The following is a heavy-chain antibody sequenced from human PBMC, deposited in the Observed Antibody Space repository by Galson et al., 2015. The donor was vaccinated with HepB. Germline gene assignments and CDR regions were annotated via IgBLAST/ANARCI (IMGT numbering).Heavy chain of an antibody. J-gene: IGHJ3*02. Sequence: SLRLSCAASEFTFGSYSMNWVRQAPGKGLEWVSYIRSSSSTTYYADSVKGRFTISRDNAKNSLYLQMNSLRAEDTAVYYCATSYYDSSGYYLMGAFDIWGKGTMVTVSS. D-gene: IGHD3-22*01. V-gene: IGHV3-48*04. CDR1: EFTFGSYS. CDR2: IRSSSSTT. CDR3: ATSYYDSSGYYLMGAFDI.